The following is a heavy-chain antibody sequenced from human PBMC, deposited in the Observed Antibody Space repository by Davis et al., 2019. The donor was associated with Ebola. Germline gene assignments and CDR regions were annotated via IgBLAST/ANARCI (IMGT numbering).Heavy chain of an antibody. CDR2: IRSKAYGGTT. CDR1: GFTFGDYA. V-gene: IGHV3-49*03. CDR3: TRDLHVDIVATIRFDY. D-gene: IGHD5-12*01. J-gene: IGHJ4*02. Sequence: PGGSLRLSCTASGFTFGDYAMSWFRQAPGKGLEWVGFIRSKAYGGTTEYAASVKGRFTISRDDSKSIAYLQMNSLKTEDTAVYYCTRDLHVDIVATIRFDYWGQGTLVTVSS.